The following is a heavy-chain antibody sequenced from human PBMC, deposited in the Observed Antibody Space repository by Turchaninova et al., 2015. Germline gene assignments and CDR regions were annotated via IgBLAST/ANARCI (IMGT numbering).Heavy chain of an antibody. CDR1: GFIFGSFA. V-gene: IGHV3-23*01. J-gene: IGHJ1*01. CDR3: AKERQVVSWHPPYFPL. Sequence: EVQLLECGGGLVQPGGSLCLCCAASGFIFGSFAWCWVRRSTGTGLVGVCDVSGSSVRTYYALAAGGRYTPARCNYKTALYLSISSVGAGETALYYCAKERQVVSWHPPYFPLWGHGNLGTLSP. CDR2: VSGSSVRT. D-gene: IGHD2-21*01.